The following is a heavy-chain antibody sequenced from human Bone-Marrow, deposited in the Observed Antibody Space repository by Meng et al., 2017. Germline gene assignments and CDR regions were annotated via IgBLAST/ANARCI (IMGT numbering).Heavy chain of an antibody. Sequence: QVQLQQWGAGLLKPSETLSLTCAVYGGSFSGYYWSWIRQPPGKGLEWIGEINHSGSTNYNPSLKSRVTISVDTSKNQFSLKLSSVTAADTAVYYCARVAYRWGGDCSYFDYWSQGTLVTVSS. V-gene: IGHV4-34*01. CDR2: INHSGST. CDR1: GGSFSGYY. CDR3: ARVAYRWGGDCSYFDY. J-gene: IGHJ4*02. D-gene: IGHD2-21*02.